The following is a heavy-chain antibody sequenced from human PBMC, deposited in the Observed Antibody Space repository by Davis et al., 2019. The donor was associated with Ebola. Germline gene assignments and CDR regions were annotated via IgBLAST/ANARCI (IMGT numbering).Heavy chain of an antibody. CDR3: ARVSLYDAFDI. J-gene: IGHJ3*02. CDR2: IIPIFGTA. V-gene: IGHV1-69*13. Sequence: SVKVSCKASGYTFTSYDINWVRQATGQGLEWMGGIIPIFGTANYAQKFQGRVTITADESTSTAYMELSSLRSEDTAVYYCARVSLYDAFDIWGQGTMVTVSS. CDR1: GYTFTSYD. D-gene: IGHD3-16*02.